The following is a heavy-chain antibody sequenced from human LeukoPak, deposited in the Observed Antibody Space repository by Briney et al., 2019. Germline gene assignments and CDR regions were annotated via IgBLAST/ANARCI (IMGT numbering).Heavy chain of an antibody. D-gene: IGHD3-16*01. CDR2: ISEAI. V-gene: IGHV3-48*04. CDR3: VREVGRPQTFFFDS. Sequence: GGSLRLSRVASGFVFSRDNMNWVRRAPGKGLEWVAHISEAIYYADSVQGRFTISRDNAKNSLYLQMSNLRAEDTAMYYCVREVGRPQTFFFDSWGRGTLVTVSS. J-gene: IGHJ4*02. CDR1: GFVFSRDN.